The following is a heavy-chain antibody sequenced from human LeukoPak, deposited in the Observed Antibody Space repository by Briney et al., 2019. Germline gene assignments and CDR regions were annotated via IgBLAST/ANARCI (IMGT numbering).Heavy chain of an antibody. CDR2: INHSGST. CDR1: GFTFSSNY. Sequence: GSLRLSCAASGFTFSSNYMSWIRQPPGKGLEWIGEINHSGSTNYNPSLKSRVTVSVDTSKNQFSLKLSSVTAADTAVYYCAREFNYDILTGYSAYFDYWGQGTLVTVSS. CDR3: AREFNYDILTGYSAYFDY. D-gene: IGHD3-9*01. V-gene: IGHV4-34*01. J-gene: IGHJ4*02.